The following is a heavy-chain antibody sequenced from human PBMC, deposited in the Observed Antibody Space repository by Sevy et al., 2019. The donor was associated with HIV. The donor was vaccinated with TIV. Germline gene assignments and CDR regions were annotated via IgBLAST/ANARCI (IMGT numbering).Heavy chain of an antibody. D-gene: IGHD5-18*01. CDR1: GFTFDDYA. Sequence: GGSLRLSCAASGFTFDDYAMHWARQAPGKGLEWVSGISWNSGSIGYADSVKGRFTISRDNAKNSLYLQMNSLRAEDTALYYCAKDKGDTAMVNWGQGTLVTVSS. J-gene: IGHJ4*02. CDR3: AKDKGDTAMVN. V-gene: IGHV3-9*01. CDR2: ISWNSGSI.